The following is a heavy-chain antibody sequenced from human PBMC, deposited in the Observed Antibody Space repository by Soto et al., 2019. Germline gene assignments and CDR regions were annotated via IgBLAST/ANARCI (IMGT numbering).Heavy chain of an antibody. Sequence: QVQLVQSGAEVKKPGSSVKVSCKASGGTFSSYAISWVRQTPGQGLEWMGGIIPIFGTANYAQKFQGRVTITADESTRTDYLELSSLRSQDTAVYYCAVYLPYYILTGYPYGMDVWGQGTTVTVS. D-gene: IGHD3-9*01. CDR2: IIPIFGTA. CDR3: AVYLPYYILTGYPYGMDV. J-gene: IGHJ6*02. V-gene: IGHV1-69*12. CDR1: GGTFSSYA.